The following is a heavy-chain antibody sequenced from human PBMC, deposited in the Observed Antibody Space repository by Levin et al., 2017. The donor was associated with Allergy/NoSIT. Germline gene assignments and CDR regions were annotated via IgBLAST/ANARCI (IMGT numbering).Heavy chain of an antibody. CDR3: TTAYTVPHPVFDN. V-gene: IGHV3-15*01. CDR2: IKSKTSGGTS. D-gene: IGHD4-17*01. J-gene: IGHJ4*02. Sequence: GESLKISCAAPGITFIYAWMNWVRQAPGKGLEWVARIKSKTSGGTSDYAAPVRGRFIISRDDSQSMVYLQMNSLKTEDTAVYYCTTAYTVPHPVFDNWGQGSLVTVSS. CDR1: GITFIYAW.